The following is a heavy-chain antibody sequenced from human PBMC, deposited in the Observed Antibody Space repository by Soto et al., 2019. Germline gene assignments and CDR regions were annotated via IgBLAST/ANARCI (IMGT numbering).Heavy chain of an antibody. V-gene: IGHV4-34*01. J-gene: IGHJ4*02. Sequence: SETLSLTGAVYGGPFSGYYWSWLRQPPGKGLEWIGEINHSASTNYNPSLKSRVTRSVDTSKNQFSLKLSSVTAADTAVYYCARGFDYVWGSYRLYYFDYWGQGTLVTVSS. CDR1: GGPFSGYY. CDR2: INHSAST. D-gene: IGHD3-16*02. CDR3: ARGFDYVWGSYRLYYFDY.